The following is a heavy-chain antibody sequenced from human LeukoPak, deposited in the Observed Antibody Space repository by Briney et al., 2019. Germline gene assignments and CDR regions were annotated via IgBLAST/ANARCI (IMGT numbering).Heavy chain of an antibody. J-gene: IGHJ4*02. CDR3: AKGVRWELPVYY. V-gene: IGHV3-23*01. D-gene: IGHD1-26*01. CDR2: ISGSGGTT. CDR1: GFTFSSYT. Sequence: GGSLRLSCAASGFTFSSYTMTWVRQAPGKGLEWVSGISGSGGTTYYADSVKGRFTISRDNSKNTLYLQMNSLRAEDTAVYYCAKGVRWELPVYYWGQGTLVTVSS.